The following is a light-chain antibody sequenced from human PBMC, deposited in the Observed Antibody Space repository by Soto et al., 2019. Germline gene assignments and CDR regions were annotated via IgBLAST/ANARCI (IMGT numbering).Light chain of an antibody. V-gene: IGKV1-5*03. CDR2: EAS. Sequence: DIQMTQSPSTLSASVGDRVTITCRASQSISHWLAWYQQKPGKAPKLLIYEASTLESGVPSRFSGSGSGTEFTLTISSLQPDDFATYYCQQYNTYWTFGPGTKVEIK. CDR3: QQYNTYWT. CDR1: QSISHW. J-gene: IGKJ1*01.